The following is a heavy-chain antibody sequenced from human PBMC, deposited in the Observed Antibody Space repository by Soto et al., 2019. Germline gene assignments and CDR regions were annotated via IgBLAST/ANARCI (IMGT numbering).Heavy chain of an antibody. D-gene: IGHD6-25*01. CDR3: AKGERRYYYYMDV. CDR1: GGSISSGGYY. V-gene: IGHV4-31*03. CDR2: IYYSGST. Sequence: LSLTCIVSGGSISSGGYYWSWIRQHPGKGLEWIGYIYYSGSTYYNPSLKSRVTISVDTSKNQFSLKLSSVTAADTAVYYCAKGERRYYYYMDVWGKGTTVTVSS. J-gene: IGHJ6*03.